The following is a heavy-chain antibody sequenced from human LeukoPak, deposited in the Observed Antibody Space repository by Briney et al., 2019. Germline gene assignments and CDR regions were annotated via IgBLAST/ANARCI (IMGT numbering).Heavy chain of an antibody. V-gene: IGHV3-33*01. CDR2: IWYDGSKK. Sequence: GGSLRLSCAASGFIFSSYGMHWVRQAPGKGLEWVALIWYDGSKKYYADSVKGRFTISRDNSKNTLDLQMNSLRAEDTAVYSCARDPYSSGWTLPFDYWGQGTPVTVSS. CDR3: ARDPYSSGWTLPFDY. CDR1: GFIFSSYG. D-gene: IGHD6-19*01. J-gene: IGHJ4*02.